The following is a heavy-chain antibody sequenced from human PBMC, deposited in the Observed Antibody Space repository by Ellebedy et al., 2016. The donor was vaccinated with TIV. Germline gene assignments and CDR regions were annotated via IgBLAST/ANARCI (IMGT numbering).Heavy chain of an antibody. CDR1: GGSFSGYY. D-gene: IGHD5-12*01. CDR3: ARGNVDIVAATPYYFDY. J-gene: IGHJ4*02. V-gene: IGHV4-34*01. Sequence: SETLSLTXAVYGGSFSGYYWSWIRQPPGKGLEWIGEINHSGSTKYNPSLKSRVTISVDTSKNQFSLKLSSVTAADTAVYYCARGNVDIVAATPYYFDYWGQGTLVTVSS. CDR2: INHSGST.